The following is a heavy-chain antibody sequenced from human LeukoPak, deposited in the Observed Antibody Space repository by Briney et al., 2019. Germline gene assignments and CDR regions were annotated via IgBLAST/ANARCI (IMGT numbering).Heavy chain of an antibody. CDR2: INPNSGGT. CDR3: ARVEPGMELLDY. J-gene: IGHJ4*02. Sequence: ASVKVSCKASGYTFTGYYMHWVRQAPGQGLEWMGWINPNSGGTNYAQKFQGRVTMTRDTSISTAYMELSRLRSDGTAVYYCARVEPGMELLDYWGQGTLVTVSS. D-gene: IGHD1-26*01. CDR1: GYTFTGYY. V-gene: IGHV1-2*02.